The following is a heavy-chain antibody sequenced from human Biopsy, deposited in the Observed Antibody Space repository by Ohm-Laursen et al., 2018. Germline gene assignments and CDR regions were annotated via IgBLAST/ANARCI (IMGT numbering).Heavy chain of an antibody. CDR1: GGSISGSSYY. CDR2: IYYSGST. J-gene: IGHJ4*02. D-gene: IGHD3-10*01. CDR3: ARQEFATSPLDY. V-gene: IGHV4-39*01. Sequence: SETLSLTCTVTGGSISGSSYYWDWIRQPPGKGLEWIGSIYYSGSTYYNPSLKSRVTISADRSKNQLSLKLTSVTAADTAMYYCARQEFATSPLDYWGQGSLVTVSS.